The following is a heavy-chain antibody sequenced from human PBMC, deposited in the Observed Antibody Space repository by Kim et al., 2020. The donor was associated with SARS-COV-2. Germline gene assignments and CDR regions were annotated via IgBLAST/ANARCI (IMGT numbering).Heavy chain of an antibody. Sequence: GGSLRLSCAASGFTFSRNGMHWVRQAPGKGLEWVAVIWYDGSNKYYADSVKGRFTISRDNSKNTLYLQMNSLRAEDTAVYYCAREGYSSDDYYMDVLGKGTTVTVSS. J-gene: IGHJ6*03. V-gene: IGHV3-33*01. CDR1: GFTFSRNG. CDR3: AREGYSSDDYYMDV. D-gene: IGHD5-12*01. CDR2: IWYDGSNK.